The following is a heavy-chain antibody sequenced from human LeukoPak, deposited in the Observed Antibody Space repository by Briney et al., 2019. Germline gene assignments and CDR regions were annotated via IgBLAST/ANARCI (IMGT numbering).Heavy chain of an antibody. CDR3: TRGRDFWSGYSNDVFET. D-gene: IGHD3-3*01. Sequence: SETLSLTCTVSGYSISSGYYWGWIRQPPGKGLEWIGSIYHSGSTYYNPSLKSRVTISVDTSKNQFSLKLSSVTAADTAVYYCTRGRDFWSGYSNDVFETWGQGTLVTVSS. CDR2: IYHSGST. J-gene: IGHJ3*02. CDR1: GYSISSGYY. V-gene: IGHV4-38-2*02.